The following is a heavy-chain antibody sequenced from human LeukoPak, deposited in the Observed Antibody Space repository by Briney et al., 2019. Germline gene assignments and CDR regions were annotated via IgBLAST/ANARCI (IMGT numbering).Heavy chain of an antibody. D-gene: IGHD6-13*01. CDR3: ARQLKQAADYYYYYYMDV. CDR2: IYTSGST. CDR1: GGSISSSSYN. Sequence: SETLSLTCTVSGGSISSSSYNWGWIRQPAGKGLEWIGRIYTSGSTNYNPSLKSRVTISVDTSKNQFSLKLSSVTAADTTVYYCARQLKQAADYYYYYYMDVWGKGTTVTISS. V-gene: IGHV4-61*02. J-gene: IGHJ6*03.